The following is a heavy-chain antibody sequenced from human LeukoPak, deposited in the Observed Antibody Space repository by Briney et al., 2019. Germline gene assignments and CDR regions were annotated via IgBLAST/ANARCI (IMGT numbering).Heavy chain of an antibody. CDR3: AREADGYNSNWLDS. J-gene: IGHJ5*01. CDR2: ISSSSSYI. D-gene: IGHD5-24*01. CDR1: GFSFSDST. Sequence: GGSLRLSCAASGFSFSDSTMNWVRQAPGKGLEWVSSISSSSSYIYYADSVKGRFTISRDNANNSLYLQMNSLRAEDTAVFYCAREADGYNSNWLDSWGQGTPVTVSS. V-gene: IGHV3-21*01.